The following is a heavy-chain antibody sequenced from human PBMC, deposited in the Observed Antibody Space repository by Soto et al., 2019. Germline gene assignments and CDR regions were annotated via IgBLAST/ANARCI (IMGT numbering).Heavy chain of an antibody. CDR1: GFTFSSYS. V-gene: IGHV3-21*01. CDR2: ISSSSSYI. CDR3: ARENYYDSSEGAFDI. J-gene: IGHJ3*02. Sequence: GGSLRLSCAASGFTFSSYSMNWVRPAPGKGLEWVSSISSSSSYIYYADSVKGRFTISRDNAKNSLYLQMNSLRAGDTAVYYCARENYYDSSEGAFDIWGQGTMVTVSS. D-gene: IGHD3-22*01.